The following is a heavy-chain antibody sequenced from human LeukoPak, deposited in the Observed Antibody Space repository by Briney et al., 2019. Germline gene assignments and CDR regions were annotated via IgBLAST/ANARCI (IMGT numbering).Heavy chain of an antibody. CDR2: IYPADSDI. J-gene: IGHJ3*02. CDR3: ARQWPVNYGTFDI. Sequence: GESLKISCKAFGYSFTTYWIGWVRQMPGKGLEWMGIIYPADSDIVYSPSFQGQVTISADKSISTAYLQWSSLKASDTAMYYCARQWPVNYGTFDIWGQGTMVTVSS. V-gene: IGHV5-51*01. D-gene: IGHD3-10*01. CDR1: GYSFTTYW.